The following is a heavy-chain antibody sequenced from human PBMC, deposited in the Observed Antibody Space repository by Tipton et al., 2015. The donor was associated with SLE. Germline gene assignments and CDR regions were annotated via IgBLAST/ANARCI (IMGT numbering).Heavy chain of an antibody. CDR3: ARGGERDY. Sequence: TLSLICTVSGGSVRSGSYSWSRIRQPAGKGLEWIGRIYTSGSTNYNPSLKSRVTISVDTSKNQFSLKLSSVTAADTAVYYCARGGERDYWGQGTLVTVSS. V-gene: IGHV4-61*02. CDR2: IYTSGST. D-gene: IGHD2-21*01. J-gene: IGHJ4*02. CDR1: GGSVRSGSYS.